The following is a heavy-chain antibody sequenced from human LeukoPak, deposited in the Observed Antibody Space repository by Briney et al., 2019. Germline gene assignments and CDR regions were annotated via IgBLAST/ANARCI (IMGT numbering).Heavy chain of an antibody. CDR2: INPSGGDT. CDR3: ARDSWKWSFDY. V-gene: IGHV1-46*01. Sequence: ASVKVSCKSSGYTFTIYKMHWVRQAPGQGLEWVGLINPSGGDTDSAQKFHDRVTMTIDTSTTTVYMELSSLTSEDTAVYYCARDSWKWSFDYWGQGTLVTVSS. J-gene: IGHJ4*02. D-gene: IGHD1-1*01. CDR1: GYTFTIYK.